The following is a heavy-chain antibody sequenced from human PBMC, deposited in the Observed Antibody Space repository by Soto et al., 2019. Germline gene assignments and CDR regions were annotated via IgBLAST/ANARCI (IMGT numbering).Heavy chain of an antibody. D-gene: IGHD5-12*01. Sequence: QVQLVESGGGVVQPGRSLRLSCAASGFTFSSYGMHWVRQAPGKGLECVAVISYDGSNKCYADSVKGRFTISRDNSKNTLYLQMNSLRAEDTAVYYCAKEGDIVATMDPYFDYWGQGTLVTVSS. CDR3: AKEGDIVATMDPYFDY. V-gene: IGHV3-30*18. CDR1: GFTFSSYG. CDR2: ISYDGSNK. J-gene: IGHJ4*02.